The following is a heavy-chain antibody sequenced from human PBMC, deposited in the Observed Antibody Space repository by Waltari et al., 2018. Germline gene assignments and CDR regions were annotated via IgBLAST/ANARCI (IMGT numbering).Heavy chain of an antibody. Sequence: QVQLQESGSGLVKPSQTLSLTCTVSGGSISSGSYYWSWIRQPAGKGLEWIGRIYTSGSTNYNPSLKSRVTISVDTSKNQFSLKLSSVTAADTAVYYCARGVRFLEWLPYAFDIWGQGTMVIVSS. V-gene: IGHV4-61*02. J-gene: IGHJ3*02. CDR1: GGSISSGSYY. CDR3: ARGVRFLEWLPYAFDI. CDR2: IYTSGST. D-gene: IGHD3-3*01.